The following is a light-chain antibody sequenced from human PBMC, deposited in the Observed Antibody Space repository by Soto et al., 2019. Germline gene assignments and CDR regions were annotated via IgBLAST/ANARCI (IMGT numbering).Light chain of an antibody. V-gene: IGKV1-17*01. CDR2: STS. Sequence: DIQMTQSPSSLSASVGDRVTITCRASQGIGTDLGWYRQKPGRAPERLIYSTSSLQSGVPSRFSGSGSGTEFSLTITSLQPEDFATYYCQQANSFPPDFGQGTRLEIK. J-gene: IGKJ5*01. CDR1: QGIGTD. CDR3: QQANSFPPD.